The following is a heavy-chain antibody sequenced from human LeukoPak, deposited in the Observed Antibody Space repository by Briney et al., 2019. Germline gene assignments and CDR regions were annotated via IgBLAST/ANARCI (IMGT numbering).Heavy chain of an antibody. CDR3: ARDQKYYDFWSGYYQFDY. Sequence: PGGSLRLSCAASGSTFSSYSMNWVRQAPGKGLEWVSSISSSSSYIYYADSVKGRFTISRDNAKNSLYLQMNSLRAEDTAVYYCARDQKYYDFWSGYYQFDYWGQGTLVTVSS. CDR1: GSTFSSYS. J-gene: IGHJ4*02. CDR2: ISSSSSYI. V-gene: IGHV3-21*01. D-gene: IGHD3-3*01.